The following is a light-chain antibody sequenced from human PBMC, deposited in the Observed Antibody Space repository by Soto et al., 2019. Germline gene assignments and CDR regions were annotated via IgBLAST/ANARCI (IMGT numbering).Light chain of an antibody. J-gene: IGKJ4*01. Sequence: EIVMTQSPASLSVSPGERATISCRASQSVGSNLAWYQQTPGQAPRLLVYGTSTRATGIPVRFSGSGSGTEFTLTISSLQSEDFAVSYCQQYSYWPLTFGGGTKVESK. CDR3: QQYSYWPLT. CDR2: GTS. V-gene: IGKV3-15*01. CDR1: QSVGSN.